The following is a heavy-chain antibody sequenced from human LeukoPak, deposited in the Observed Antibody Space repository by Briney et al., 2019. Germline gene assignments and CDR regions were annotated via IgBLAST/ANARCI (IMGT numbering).Heavy chain of an antibody. CDR3: ARDGTVTIFDY. CDR2: ISSSSSYI. D-gene: IGHD4-17*01. Sequence: MSGGSLRLSCAASGFTFSSYSMNWVRQAPGKGLEWVSSISSSSSYIYYADSVKGRFTISRDNAKNSLYLQMNSLRAEDTAVYYCARDGTVTIFDYWGREPWSPSPQ. J-gene: IGHJ4*02. V-gene: IGHV3-21*01. CDR1: GFTFSSYS.